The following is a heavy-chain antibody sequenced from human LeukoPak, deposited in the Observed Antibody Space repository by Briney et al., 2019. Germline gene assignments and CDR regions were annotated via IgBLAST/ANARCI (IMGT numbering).Heavy chain of an antibody. D-gene: IGHD2-8*01. J-gene: IGHJ4*02. CDR3: ARLPVRHGFDY. CDR1: GGSISNFY. V-gene: IGHV4-4*07. CDR2: IYTSGST. Sequence: MPSETLSLTCIVSGGSISNFYWAWIRQPAGKGLEWIGRIYTSGSTNYNPSLKSRVTISVDTSKNQFSLKLSSVTAADTAVYYCARLPVRHGFDYWGQGTLVTVSS.